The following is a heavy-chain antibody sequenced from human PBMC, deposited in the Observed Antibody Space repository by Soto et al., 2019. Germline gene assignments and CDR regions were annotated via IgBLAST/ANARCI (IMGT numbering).Heavy chain of an antibody. CDR1: GYTLTELS. CDR3: ATDGSGRYYHSFDI. Sequence: ASVKVSCKVSGYTLTELSMHWVRQAPGKGLEWMGGFDPEDGETIYAQKFQGRITMTEDTSTDTAYLELGSLKSEDTAVYYCATDGSGRYYHSFDIWGQGTMVTVSS. J-gene: IGHJ3*02. D-gene: IGHD1-26*01. V-gene: IGHV1-24*01. CDR2: FDPEDGET.